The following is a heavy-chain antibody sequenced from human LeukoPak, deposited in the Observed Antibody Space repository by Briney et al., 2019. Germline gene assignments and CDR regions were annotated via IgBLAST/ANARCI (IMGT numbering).Heavy chain of an antibody. D-gene: IGHD2-2*01. CDR2: IYTSGST. V-gene: IGHV4-61*02. J-gene: IGHJ6*03. CDR3: ARYLVGPLVDSYYSHYMDV. Sequence: SQTLSLTCTVSGGSISSGSYYWSWIRQPAGKGLEWIGRIYTSGSTNYNPSLKSRVTISVDTSKNQFSLKMSSVTAADTAVYYCARYLVGPLVDSYYSHYMDVWGKGTTVTISS. CDR1: GGSISSGSYY.